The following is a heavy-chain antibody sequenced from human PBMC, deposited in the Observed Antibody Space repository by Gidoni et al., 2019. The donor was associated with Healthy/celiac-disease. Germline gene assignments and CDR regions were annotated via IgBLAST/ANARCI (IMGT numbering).Heavy chain of an antibody. CDR3: ARDFDQSYDFWSGKDY. V-gene: IGHV3-21*01. Sequence: EVQLVESGGGLVKPGGSLRLSCAASGFTFSSYSMNWVRQAPGKGLEWVSSISSSSSYIYYADSVKGRFTISRDNAKNSLYLQMNSLRAEDTAVYYCARDFDQSYDFWSGKDYWGQGTLVTVSS. CDR1: GFTFSSYS. J-gene: IGHJ4*02. D-gene: IGHD3-3*01. CDR2: ISSSSSYI.